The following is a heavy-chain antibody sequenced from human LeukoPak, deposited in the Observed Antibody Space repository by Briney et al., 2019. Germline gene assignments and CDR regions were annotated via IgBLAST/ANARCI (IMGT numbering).Heavy chain of an antibody. CDR3: ARAYRDYYGSGSYYNVPNWFDP. D-gene: IGHD3-10*01. Sequence: SETLSLTCTVSGGSISSYYWSWIRQPPGKGLEWIGYIYYSGSTNYNPSLKSRVTISVDTSKNQFSLKLSSVTAAETAVYYCARAYRDYYGSGSYYNVPNWFDPWGQGTLVTVSS. V-gene: IGHV4-59*01. CDR1: GGSISSYY. J-gene: IGHJ5*02. CDR2: IYYSGST.